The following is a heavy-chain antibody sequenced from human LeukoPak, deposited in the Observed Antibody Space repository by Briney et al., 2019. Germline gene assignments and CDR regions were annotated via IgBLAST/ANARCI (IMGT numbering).Heavy chain of an antibody. V-gene: IGHV4-59*08. CDR2: IYYSGST. CDR3: ARQESYGARFLEWLPPPGFDP. D-gene: IGHD3-3*01. J-gene: IGHJ5*02. Sequence: PSETLSLTCTVSGGSISSYYWSWIRQPPGTGLEWIGYIYYSGSTNYNPSLKTRVTISVDTSKNQFSLKLSSVTAADTAVYYCARQESYGARFLEWLPPPGFDPWGQGTLVTVSS. CDR1: GGSISSYY.